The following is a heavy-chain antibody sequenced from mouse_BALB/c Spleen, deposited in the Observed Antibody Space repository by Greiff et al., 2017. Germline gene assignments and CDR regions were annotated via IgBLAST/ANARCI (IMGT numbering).Heavy chain of an antibody. CDR3: ARARRLDY. CDR2: INPSTGYT. J-gene: IGHJ2*01. V-gene: IGHV1-7*01. D-gene: IGHD2-12*01. Sequence: QVQLHQSGAELAKPGASVKMSCKASGYTFTSYWMHWVKQRPGQGLEWIGYINPSTGYTEYNQKFKDKATLTADKSSSTAYMQLSSLTSEDSAVYYCARARRLDYWGQGTTLTVSS. CDR1: GYTFTSYW.